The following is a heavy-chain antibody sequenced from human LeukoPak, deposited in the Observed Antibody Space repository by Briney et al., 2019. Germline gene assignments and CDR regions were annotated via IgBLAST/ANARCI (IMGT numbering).Heavy chain of an antibody. CDR1: GGSFSGYY. V-gene: IGHV4-34*01. Sequence: SETLSLTCAVYGGSFSGYYWSWIRQPPGKGLEWIGEINHSGSTNYNPSLKSRVTISVDTSKNQFSLQLNSVTPEDTAVYYCARGKIGFGELRKAYYGMDVWGQGTTVTVSS. CDR3: ARGKIGFGELRKAYYGMDV. J-gene: IGHJ6*02. D-gene: IGHD3-10*01. CDR2: INHSGST.